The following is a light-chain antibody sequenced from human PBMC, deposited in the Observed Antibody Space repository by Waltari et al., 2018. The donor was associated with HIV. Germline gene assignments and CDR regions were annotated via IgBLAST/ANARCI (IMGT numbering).Light chain of an antibody. CDR1: SRDVGGYNY. CDR3: SSYTGTSTHVV. V-gene: IGLV2-14*01. Sequence: SDLTQPASVSGSPGQSITISCTGTSRDVGGYNYVSWYQQHSGKAPKLMIYEVSNRPSGVSNRFSGSKSGNTASLTISGLQAEDEAYYYCSSYTGTSTHVVFGGGTKLTVL. CDR2: EVS. J-gene: IGLJ2*01.